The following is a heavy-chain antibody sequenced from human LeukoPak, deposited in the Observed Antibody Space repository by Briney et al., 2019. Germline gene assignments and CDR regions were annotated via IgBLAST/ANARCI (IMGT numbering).Heavy chain of an antibody. Sequence: PGGSLRLSCAASGFTFSSYAMSWVRQAPGKGLEWVSTISPGGGTTYYADSVKGRFTISRDNSKNTLYLQMNSLRAEDTAVYYCARRSGIAVAGAFDYWGQGTLVTVSS. V-gene: IGHV3-23*01. CDR2: ISPGGGTT. D-gene: IGHD6-19*01. CDR3: ARRSGIAVAGAFDY. CDR1: GFTFSSYA. J-gene: IGHJ4*02.